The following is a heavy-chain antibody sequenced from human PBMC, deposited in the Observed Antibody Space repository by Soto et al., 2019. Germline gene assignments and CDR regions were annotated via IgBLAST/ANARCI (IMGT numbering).Heavy chain of an antibody. Sequence: SETLSLTCAVSGGSISSGGYPWSWIRQPPGKGLEWIGYIYHSGSTYYNPSLKSRVTMSVDRSKNQFSLKLSSVTAADTAVYYCARGDIAAADHYYYYGMDVWGQGTTVTVSS. V-gene: IGHV4-30-2*01. CDR1: GGSISSGGYP. D-gene: IGHD6-13*01. CDR2: IYHSGST. CDR3: ARGDIAAADHYYYYGMDV. J-gene: IGHJ6*02.